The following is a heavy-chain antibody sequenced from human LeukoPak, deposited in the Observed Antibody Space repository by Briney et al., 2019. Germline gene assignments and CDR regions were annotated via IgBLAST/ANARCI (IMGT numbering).Heavy chain of an antibody. CDR2: IYYSGST. Sequence: PPETLSLTCTVSGGSISSYYWSWIRQPPGKGLEWIGYIYYSGSTNYNPSLKSRVTISVDTSKNQFSLKLSSVTAADTAVYYCARDGQQLEGGYFDYWGQGTLVTVSS. V-gene: IGHV4-59*01. J-gene: IGHJ4*02. D-gene: IGHD6-13*01. CDR3: ARDGQQLEGGYFDY. CDR1: GGSISSYY.